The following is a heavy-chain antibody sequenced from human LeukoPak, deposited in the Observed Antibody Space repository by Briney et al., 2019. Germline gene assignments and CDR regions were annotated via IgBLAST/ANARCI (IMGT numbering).Heavy chain of an antibody. CDR3: ASPPILRNCGGDCYYYYGMDV. CDR2: IIPVFDII. Sequence: SVKVSCKASGGTFNSHAITWVRQAPGQGLEWMGRIIPVFDIINYAQKFQGRVTITADKSTSTAYMELSSLRSEDTAVYYCASPPILRNCGGDCYYYYGMDVWGQGTTVTVSS. CDR1: GGTFNSHA. J-gene: IGHJ6*02. V-gene: IGHV1-69*04. D-gene: IGHD2-21*02.